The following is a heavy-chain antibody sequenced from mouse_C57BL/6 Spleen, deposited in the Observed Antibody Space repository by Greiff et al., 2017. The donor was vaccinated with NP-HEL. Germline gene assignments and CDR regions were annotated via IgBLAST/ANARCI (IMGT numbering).Heavy chain of an antibody. J-gene: IGHJ2*01. CDR2: INPNNGGT. CDR1: GYTFTDYY. Sequence: EVQLQQSGPELVKPGASVKISCKASGYTFTDYYMNWVKQSHGKSLEWIGDINPNNGGTSYNQKFKGKATLTVDKSSSTAYMELRSLTSEDSAVYYCARPRTDITTVVAHFDYWGQGTTLTVSS. V-gene: IGHV1-26*01. D-gene: IGHD1-1*01. CDR3: ARPRTDITTVVAHFDY.